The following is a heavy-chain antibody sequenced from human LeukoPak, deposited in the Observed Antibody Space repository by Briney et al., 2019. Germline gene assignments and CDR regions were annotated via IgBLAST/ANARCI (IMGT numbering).Heavy chain of an antibody. V-gene: IGHV3-48*02. CDR1: GFTFSSYS. CDR3: ARKNDYDSSGYHNWVDP. Sequence: PGGSLRLSCAASGFTFSSYSMNWVRQAPGKGLEWVSYISSSSAMIYYADSVKGRFTISRDDAKNSLYLQMSSLRDEDTAVYYCARKNDYDSSGYHNWVDPGGQGSLVTVSS. D-gene: IGHD3-22*01. CDR2: ISSSSAMI. J-gene: IGHJ5*02.